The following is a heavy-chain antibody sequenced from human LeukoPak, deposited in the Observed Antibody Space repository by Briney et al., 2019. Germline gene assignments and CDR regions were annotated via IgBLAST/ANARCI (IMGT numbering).Heavy chain of an antibody. J-gene: IGHJ4*02. CDR2: ISGSGGST. CDR1: GFTFSSYA. D-gene: IGHD3-10*01. CDR3: ARAGSHWHYVY. Sequence: GGSLRLSCAASGFTFSSYAMSWVRQAPGKGLEWVSAISGSGGSTYCADSVKGRFTISRDNAKNSLSLQMNNLRVEDTAVYYCARAGSHWHYVYWGQGTVVTVSS. V-gene: IGHV3-23*01.